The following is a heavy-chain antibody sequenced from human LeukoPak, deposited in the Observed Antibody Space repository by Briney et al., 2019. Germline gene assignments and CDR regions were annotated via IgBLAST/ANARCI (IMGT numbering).Heavy chain of an antibody. CDR3: AKSNGYGLVDI. CDR2: INHSGST. Sequence: PSETLSLTCTVSGGSISSHYWSWIRQPPGKGLEWIGEINHSGSTNYNPSLKSRVTISVDTSKNQFSLKLNSVTAADTAVYYCAKSNGYGLVDIWGQGTMVTVSS. CDR1: GGSISSHY. D-gene: IGHD3-10*01. J-gene: IGHJ3*02. V-gene: IGHV4-34*01.